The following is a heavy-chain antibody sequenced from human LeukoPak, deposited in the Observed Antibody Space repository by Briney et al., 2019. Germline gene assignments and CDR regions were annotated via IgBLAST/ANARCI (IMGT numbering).Heavy chain of an antibody. V-gene: IGHV4-39*01. Sequence: SETRSLTCTVSGGSISSSSYYWGWIRQPPGKGLEWIGRIYYSGSTYYNPSLKSRVTISVDTSKNQFSLKLSSVTAADTAVYYCARHIEYNWNNPLYFDYWGQGTLVTVSS. CDR1: GGSISSSSYY. CDR3: ARHIEYNWNNPLYFDY. J-gene: IGHJ4*02. CDR2: IYYSGST. D-gene: IGHD1/OR15-1a*01.